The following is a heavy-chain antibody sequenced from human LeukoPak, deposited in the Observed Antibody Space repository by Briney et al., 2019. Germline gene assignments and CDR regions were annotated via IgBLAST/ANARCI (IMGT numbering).Heavy chain of an antibody. CDR2: IYWDDDK. V-gene: IGHV2-5*02. J-gene: IGHJ5*02. CDR1: GFSLSTSGVG. CDR3: AHKEGYGSGSYWNTVGFDP. Sequence: SGPTLVNPTQTLTLTCTFSGFSLSTSGVGVGWIRQPPGKALEWLALIYWDDDKRYSPSLKSRLTITKDTSKNQMVLTMTNMDPVDTATYYCAHKEGYGSGSYWNTVGFDPWGQGTLVTVSS. D-gene: IGHD3-10*01.